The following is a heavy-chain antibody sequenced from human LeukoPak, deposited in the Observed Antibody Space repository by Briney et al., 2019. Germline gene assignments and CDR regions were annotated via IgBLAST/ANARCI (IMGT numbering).Heavy chain of an antibody. CDR1: GGSISSTSYY. CDR3: ARGGVTAADYYYYMDV. V-gene: IGHV4-39*07. D-gene: IGHD2-21*02. J-gene: IGHJ6*03. CDR2: ISDDGST. Sequence: KPSETLSLTCTVSGGSISSTSYYWGWVRQPPGKGLTWIGGISDDGSTYYNPSLKSRVTISVDTSKNQFSLKLSSVTAADTAVYYCARGGVTAADYYYYMDVWGKGTTVTVSS.